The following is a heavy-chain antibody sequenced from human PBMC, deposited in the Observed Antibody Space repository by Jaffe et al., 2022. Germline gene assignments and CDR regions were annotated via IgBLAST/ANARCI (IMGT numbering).Heavy chain of an antibody. J-gene: IGHJ4*02. V-gene: IGHV3-43D*04. D-gene: IGHD3-16*01. CDR1: GFTFDDYA. CDR2: ISWDGGST. CDR3: AKDIGPSYDYVWGIDY. Sequence: EVQLVESGGVVVQPGGSLRLSCAASGFTFDDYAMHWVRQAPGKGLEWVSLISWDGGSTYYADSVKGRFTISRDNSKNSLYLQMNSLRAEDTALYYCAKDIGPSYDYVWGIDYWGQGTLVTVSS.